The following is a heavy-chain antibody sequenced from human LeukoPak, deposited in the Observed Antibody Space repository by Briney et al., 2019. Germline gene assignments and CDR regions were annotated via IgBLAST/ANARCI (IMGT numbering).Heavy chain of an antibody. CDR2: IYYSGST. J-gene: IGHJ4*02. V-gene: IGHV4-31*03. CDR3: ARSGYHYYDSSGYYYVGLLDY. D-gene: IGHD3-22*01. Sequence: PSETLSLTCTVSGGSINSGGYYWSWIRQHPGKGLEWIGYIYYSGSTYYNPSLKSRITISVDTSKNQFSLKLSSVTAADTAVYYCARSGYHYYDSSGYYYVGLLDYWGQGTLVTVSS. CDR1: GGSINSGGYY.